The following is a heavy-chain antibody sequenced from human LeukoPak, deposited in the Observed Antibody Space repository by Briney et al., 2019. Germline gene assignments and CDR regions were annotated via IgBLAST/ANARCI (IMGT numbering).Heavy chain of an antibody. Sequence: SETLSLTCIISNGSISTYYWSWIRQPPGKGLEWIGYIDYSGSTNYNPSLKSRVTMSLDTSKNHFSLRLSSVTAADSAVYYCARVSRRHTLDYWGQGTLVTVSS. CDR3: ARVSRRHTLDY. CDR2: IDYSGST. J-gene: IGHJ4*02. V-gene: IGHV4-59*01. CDR1: NGSISTYY.